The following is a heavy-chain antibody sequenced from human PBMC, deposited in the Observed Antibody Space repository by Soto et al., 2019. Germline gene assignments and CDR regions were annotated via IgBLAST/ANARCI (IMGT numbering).Heavy chain of an antibody. CDR1: GGSISSYD. CDR3: ARSSGWYWFDP. V-gene: IGHV4-59*01. CDR2: IYYSGST. J-gene: IGHJ5*02. D-gene: IGHD6-19*01. Sequence: SETLCLTCTVSGGSISSYDGSWIRQPPGKGLEWIGYIYYSGSTNYNPPLKSRVTISVDTSKNQFSLKLSSVTAADTAVYYCARSSGWYWFDPWGQGTLVTVSS.